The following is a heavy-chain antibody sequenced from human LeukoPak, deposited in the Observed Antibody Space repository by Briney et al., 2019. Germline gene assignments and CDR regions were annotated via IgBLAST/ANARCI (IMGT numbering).Heavy chain of an antibody. CDR3: ARESEIMITFGGVIAPDY. D-gene: IGHD3-16*02. CDR2: INPNSGGT. Sequence: ASVNVSCKASGYTFTGYYMHWVRQPPGQGREWMGCINPNSGGTNYAQKFQGRVTMTRDTSISTAYMELSRLRSDDTAVYYCARESEIMITFGGVIAPDYWGQGTLVTVSS. CDR1: GYTFTGYY. V-gene: IGHV1-2*02. J-gene: IGHJ4*02.